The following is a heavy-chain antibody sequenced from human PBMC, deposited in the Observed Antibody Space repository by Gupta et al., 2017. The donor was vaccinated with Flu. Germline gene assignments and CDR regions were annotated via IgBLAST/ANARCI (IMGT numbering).Heavy chain of an antibody. CDR2: IIPIFGTA. CDR1: GGTFSSDA. D-gene: IGHD6-6*01. Sequence: QVQPVQSGAEVKKPGSSVKVSCKASGGTFSSDAISWVRQAPGQGLEWMGGIIPIFGTANYAQKFQGRVTITADESTSTAYMELSSLRSEDTAVYYCARGDPVAARPRIWAGCDYWGQGTLVTVSS. V-gene: IGHV1-69*01. J-gene: IGHJ4*02. CDR3: ARGDPVAARPRIWAGCDY.